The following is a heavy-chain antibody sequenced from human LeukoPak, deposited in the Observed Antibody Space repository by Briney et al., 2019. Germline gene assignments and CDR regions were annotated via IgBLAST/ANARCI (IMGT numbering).Heavy chain of an antibody. CDR3: AKDRKVGAGEFDY. Sequence: GGSLRLSCAASGFTFSSYGMHWVRQAPGKGLEWVAFIRYDGSNEYYADSVKGRFTISRDNSKNTLYLQMNSLRAEDTAVYYCAKDRKVGAGEFDYWGQGTLVTVSS. V-gene: IGHV3-30*02. CDR1: GFTFSSYG. CDR2: IRYDGSNE. J-gene: IGHJ4*02. D-gene: IGHD1-26*01.